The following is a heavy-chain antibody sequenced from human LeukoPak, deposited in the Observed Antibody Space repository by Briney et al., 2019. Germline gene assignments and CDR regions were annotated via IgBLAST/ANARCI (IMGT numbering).Heavy chain of an antibody. Sequence: GASVKVSCKASGGTFSSYAISWVRQAPGQGLEWMGGTIPIFGTANYAQKFQGRVTITADKSTSTAYMELSSLRSEDTAVYYCATGRAYSYGYWDWFDPWGQGTLVTVSS. V-gene: IGHV1-69*06. J-gene: IGHJ5*02. CDR3: ATGRAYSYGYWDWFDP. CDR1: GGTFSSYA. D-gene: IGHD5-18*01. CDR2: TIPIFGTA.